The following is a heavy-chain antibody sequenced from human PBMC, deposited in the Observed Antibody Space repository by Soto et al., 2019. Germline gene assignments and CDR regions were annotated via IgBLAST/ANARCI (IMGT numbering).Heavy chain of an antibody. J-gene: IGHJ6*02. CDR3: ATHDYRYYYGMDV. CDR2: IDPSDSYT. V-gene: IGHV5-10-1*01. D-gene: IGHD4-4*01. CDR1: GYSFTSYW. Sequence: PGESLKISCKGSGYSFTSYWISWVRQMPGKGLEWMGSIDPSDSYTNYSPSFQGHVTISADKSIYTAHLQWGSLKASDTAVYYCATHDYRYYYGMDVWGQGTTFTVSS.